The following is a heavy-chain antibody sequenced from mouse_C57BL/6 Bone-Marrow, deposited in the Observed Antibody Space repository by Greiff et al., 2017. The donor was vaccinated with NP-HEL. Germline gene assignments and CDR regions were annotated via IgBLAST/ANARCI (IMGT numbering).Heavy chain of an antibody. CDR1: GYTFTDYY. CDR3: AIYPEGYFDY. D-gene: IGHD2-1*01. CDR2: IYPGSGNT. Sequence: QVQLQQSGAELVRPGASVKLSCKASGYTFTDYYINWVKQRPGQGLEWIARIYPGSGNTYYNEKFKGKATLTAEKSSSTAYMQLSSLTSEDSAVYFCAIYPEGYFDYWGQGTTLTVSS. V-gene: IGHV1-76*01. J-gene: IGHJ2*01.